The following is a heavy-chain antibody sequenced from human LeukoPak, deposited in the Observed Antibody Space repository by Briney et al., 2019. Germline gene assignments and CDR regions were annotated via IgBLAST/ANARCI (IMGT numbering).Heavy chain of an antibody. D-gene: IGHD3-10*01. CDR3: ARQREVYYGSGSYSWFDP. J-gene: IGHJ5*02. CDR1: GYTFTSYG. V-gene: IGHV1-18*01. CDR2: ISAYNGNT. Sequence: ASVTVSCKASGYTFTSYGISWVRQAPGQGLEWMGWISAYNGNTNYAQKLQGRVTMTTDTSTSTAYMELRSLRSDDTAVYYCARQREVYYGSGSYSWFDPWGQGTLVTVSS.